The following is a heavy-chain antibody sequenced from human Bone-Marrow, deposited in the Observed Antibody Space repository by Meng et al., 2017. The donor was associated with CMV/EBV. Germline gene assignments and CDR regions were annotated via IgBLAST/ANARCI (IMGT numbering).Heavy chain of an antibody. J-gene: IGHJ6*02. CDR1: GGTFSSYA. Sequence: VKVSCKASGGTFSSYAISWVRQAPGQGLEWMGGIIPILGIANYAQKFQGRVTITADKSTSTAYMELSSLRSEDTAVYYCASSLGSSGWPYYYYGMDVWGQGTTVTVSS. CDR3: ASSLGSSGWPYYYYGMDV. D-gene: IGHD6-19*01. V-gene: IGHV1-69*10. CDR2: IIPILGIA.